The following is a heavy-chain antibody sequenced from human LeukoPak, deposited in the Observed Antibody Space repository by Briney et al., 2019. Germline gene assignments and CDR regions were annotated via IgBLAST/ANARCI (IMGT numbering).Heavy chain of an antibody. D-gene: IGHD3-22*01. CDR2: ISYDGSNK. CDR1: GFTFSSYA. J-gene: IGHJ4*02. Sequence: GGSLRLSCAASGFTFSSYAMHWVRQAPGKGLEWVAVISYDGSNKYYADSVKGRFTISRDNSKNTLYLQMNSLRAEDTAVYYCARGIHYDSSGSPFDYWGQGTLVTVSS. CDR3: ARGIHYDSSGSPFDY. V-gene: IGHV3-30-3*01.